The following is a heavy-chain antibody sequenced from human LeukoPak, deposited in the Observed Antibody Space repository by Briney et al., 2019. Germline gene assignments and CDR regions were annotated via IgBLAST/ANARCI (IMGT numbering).Heavy chain of an antibody. D-gene: IGHD3-10*02. V-gene: IGHV3-74*01. Sequence: GGSLRLSCAASGLTLSNYWMHWVRQAPGKGLVWIGRINTDGSTTNYADFVKGRFTISRDNAKNTLYLQMSSLRAEDTAVYYCARCVRGCDLDQWGQGTLVTVSS. CDR2: INTDGSTT. J-gene: IGHJ4*02. CDR3: ARCVRGCDLDQ. CDR1: GLTLSNYW.